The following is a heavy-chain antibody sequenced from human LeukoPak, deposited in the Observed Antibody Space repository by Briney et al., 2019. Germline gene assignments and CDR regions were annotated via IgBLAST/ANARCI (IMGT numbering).Heavy chain of an antibody. J-gene: IGHJ4*02. CDR3: ARDSSSGWYAETDY. V-gene: IGHV3-11*01. CDR1: GFTFSDYY. Sequence: GGSLRLSCAASGFTFSDYYMSWIRQAPGKGLEWVSYISSSGSTIYYADSVKGRFTISRDNAKNSLYLQMNSLRAEDTAAYYCARDSSSGWYAETDYWGQGTLVTVSS. D-gene: IGHD6-19*01. CDR2: ISSSGSTI.